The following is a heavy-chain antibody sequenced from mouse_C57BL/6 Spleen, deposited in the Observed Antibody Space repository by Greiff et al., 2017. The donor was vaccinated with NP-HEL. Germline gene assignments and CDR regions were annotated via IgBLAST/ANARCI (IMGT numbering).Heavy chain of an antibody. Sequence: EVQGVESGGDLVKPGGSLKLSCAASGFTFSSYGMSWVRQTPDKRLEWVATISSGGSYTYYPDSVKGRFTISRDNAKNTLYLQMSSLKSEDTAMYCCARQELSAWFAYWGQGTLVTVSA. CDR2: ISSGGSYT. CDR3: ARQELSAWFAY. V-gene: IGHV5-6*01. CDR1: GFTFSSYG. J-gene: IGHJ3*01.